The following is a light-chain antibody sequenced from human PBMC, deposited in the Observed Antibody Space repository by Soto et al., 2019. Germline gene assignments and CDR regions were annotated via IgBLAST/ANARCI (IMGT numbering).Light chain of an antibody. CDR2: LGS. V-gene: IGKV2-28*01. CDR1: QSLLHSNGYNC. CDR3: MQALQPPRS. Sequence: EIVMTQSPLSLPVTPGEPASISCRSSQSLLHSNGYNCLDWYLQKPGQSPQLLIYLGSNRASGVPDRFSGSGSGTDFTLKISRVEAEDVGVYYWMQALQPPRSFGGGTKVEIK. J-gene: IGKJ4*01.